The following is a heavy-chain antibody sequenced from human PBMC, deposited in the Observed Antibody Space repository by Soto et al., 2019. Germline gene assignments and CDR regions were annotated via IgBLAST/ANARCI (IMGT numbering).Heavy chain of an antibody. V-gene: IGHV4-31*03. D-gene: IGHD3-10*01. CDR3: ARVGYYGSGSPTLDY. J-gene: IGHJ4*02. CDR1: GGSIRSGGYY. Sequence: QVQLQESGPGLVKPSQTLSLTCTVSGGSIRSGGYYWSWIRQHPGKGLEWIGYIYYSGSTYYNPSLKSRVTISVDTSKNQFSLKLSSVTAADTAVYYCARVGYYGSGSPTLDYWGQGTLVTVSS. CDR2: IYYSGST.